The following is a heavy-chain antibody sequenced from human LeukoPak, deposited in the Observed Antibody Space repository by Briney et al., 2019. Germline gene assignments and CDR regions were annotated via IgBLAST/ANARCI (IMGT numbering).Heavy chain of an antibody. D-gene: IGHD5-24*01. V-gene: IGHV1-2*02. CDR2: LNPNSGVT. J-gene: IGHJ4*02. CDR1: GYNLIAYY. Sequence: ASVKVSCKASGYNLIAYYIHWVRQAPGQGLEWMGWLNPNSGVTNYAQKFQGRVTMTSDTSISTAYMELSSLRSDDTAVYYCARGNAMATIRVTDYWGQGTLVTVSS. CDR3: ARGNAMATIRVTDY.